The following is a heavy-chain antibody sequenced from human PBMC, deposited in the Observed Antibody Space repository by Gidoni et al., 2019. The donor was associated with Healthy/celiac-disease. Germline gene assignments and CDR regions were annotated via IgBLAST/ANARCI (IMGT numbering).Heavy chain of an antibody. D-gene: IGHD5-12*01. Sequence: QVQLQQWGAGLLKPSATLSLTCPVYGGSFIGSYWSWIRQPPGKGLEWIGEINQSGSTNYNPSLKSRFTISVDTSKNQFSLKLSSVTAADTAVYYCARARGLRNSYYYYGMDVWGQGTTVTVSS. CDR2: INQSGST. V-gene: IGHV4-34*01. CDR1: GGSFIGSY. CDR3: ARARGLRNSYYYYGMDV. J-gene: IGHJ6*02.